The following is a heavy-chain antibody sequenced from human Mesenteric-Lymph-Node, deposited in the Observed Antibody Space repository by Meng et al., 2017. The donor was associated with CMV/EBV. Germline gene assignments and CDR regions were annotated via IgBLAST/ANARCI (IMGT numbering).Heavy chain of an antibody. CDR2: IKQDGSEK. CDR3: ARAPGIAVAGNLYYYYGMDV. J-gene: IGHJ6*02. V-gene: IGHV3-7*01. CDR1: GFTFSSYW. Sequence: LKISCAASGFTFSSYWMSWVRQAPGKGLEWVANIKQDGSEKYYVDSVKGRFTISRDNAKNSLYLQMNSLRAEDTAVYYCARAPGIAVAGNLYYYYGMDVWGQGTTVTVSS. D-gene: IGHD6-19*01.